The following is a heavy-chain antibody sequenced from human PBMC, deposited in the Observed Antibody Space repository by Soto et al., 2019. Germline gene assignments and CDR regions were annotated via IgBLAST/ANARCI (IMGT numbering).Heavy chain of an antibody. CDR2: ISSSSSYI. J-gene: IGHJ4*02. CDR3: AGVGEKVFWSGYPQY. CDR1: GFTFSSYS. Sequence: EVQLVESGGGLVKPGGSLRLSCAASGFTFSSYSMNWVRQAPGTGLEWVSSISSSSSYIYYADSVKGRFTSSRDNAKNSLYLQMNSLRAEDTSVYYCAGVGEKVFWSGYPQYWGQGTLVTVSS. D-gene: IGHD3-3*01. V-gene: IGHV3-21*01.